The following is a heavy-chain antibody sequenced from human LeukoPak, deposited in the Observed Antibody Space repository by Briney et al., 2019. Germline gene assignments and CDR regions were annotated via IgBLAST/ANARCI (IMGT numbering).Heavy chain of an antibody. CDR2: ISAYNGYT. Sequence: ASVKVSCKASGYTFTSYGISWVRQAPGQWLEWMGWISAYNGYTKYAQKLQGRVTMTTDTSTSTAYMELRSLRSEDTAVYYCARVDQVAAIRGAEYFQHWGQGTLVTVSS. CDR3: ARVDQVAAIRGAEYFQH. CDR1: GYTFTSYG. D-gene: IGHD2-2*02. J-gene: IGHJ1*01. V-gene: IGHV1-18*01.